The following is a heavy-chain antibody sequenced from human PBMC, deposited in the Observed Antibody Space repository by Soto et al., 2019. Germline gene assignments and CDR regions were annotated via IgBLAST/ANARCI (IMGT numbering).Heavy chain of an antibody. J-gene: IGHJ5*02. D-gene: IGHD3-22*01. V-gene: IGHV1-8*01. CDR2: MNPNSGNT. CDR3: ARAPYYNDGSGNPINWFDP. Sequence: QVQLVQSGAEVKKPGASVKVSCKASGYTFLSYDISWVRQATGQGLEWMGWMNPNSGNTGYAHKFQGRVSMTRNSSISTAYMELSSLRSEDTAVYYCARAPYYNDGSGNPINWFDPWGQGTLVTVSS. CDR1: GYTFLSYD.